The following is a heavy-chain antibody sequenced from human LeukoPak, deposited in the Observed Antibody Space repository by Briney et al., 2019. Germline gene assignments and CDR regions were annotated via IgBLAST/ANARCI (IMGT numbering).Heavy chain of an antibody. V-gene: IGHV3-7*03. Sequence: GGSLRLSCAASGFTFSSYWMSWVRQAPGKGLEWVANIKKDGSEKYYVDSVKGRFTISRDNAKTSLYLQMNSLRAEDTALYYRARVHYYYYYMDVWGKGTTVTVSS. CDR3: ARVHYYYYYMDV. CDR1: GFTFSSYW. J-gene: IGHJ6*03. CDR2: IKKDGSEK.